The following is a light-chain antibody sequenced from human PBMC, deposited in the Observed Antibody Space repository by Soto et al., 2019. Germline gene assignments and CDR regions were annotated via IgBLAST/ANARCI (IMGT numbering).Light chain of an antibody. CDR3: SSYVGTNSHV. J-gene: IGLJ1*01. Sequence: QSALTQPPSASGSPGQSVTISCTGTSSDVGGYNYVSWYQQHPGKAPKLMIYEVSKRPSGVPDRFSGSKSGNTAALTVSGLQAEDEADYYCSSYVGTNSHVFGTGTKLTVL. CDR1: SSDVGGYNY. CDR2: EVS. V-gene: IGLV2-8*01.